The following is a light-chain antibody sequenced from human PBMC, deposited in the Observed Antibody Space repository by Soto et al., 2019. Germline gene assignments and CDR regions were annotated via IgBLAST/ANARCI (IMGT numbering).Light chain of an antibody. J-gene: IGKJ5*01. CDR1: QDISNY. Sequence: DIQMTQSPSSLSASVGDRVTITCQASQDISNYLNWYQQKPGKAPKLLIYDASNLEKGVPSRFSGSGSGTDFTVSISGLQPKDIATYYCQPYANLPITFGQGTRLEMK. V-gene: IGKV1-33*01. CDR2: DAS. CDR3: QPYANLPIT.